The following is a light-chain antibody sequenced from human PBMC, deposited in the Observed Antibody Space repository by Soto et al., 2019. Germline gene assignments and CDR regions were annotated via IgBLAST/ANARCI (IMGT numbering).Light chain of an antibody. Sequence: QSVLTQPASVSGSPGQSIIISCTGSSRDVGTYNLVSWYQQHPGKVPKLIIYEVTKRPSGVSNRFSGSKSGNTASLTISGLQSEDEADYYCSSYTGSTAAGVFGGGTQLTVL. CDR2: EVT. V-gene: IGLV2-23*02. CDR1: SRDVGTYNL. J-gene: IGLJ3*02. CDR3: SSYTGSTAAGV.